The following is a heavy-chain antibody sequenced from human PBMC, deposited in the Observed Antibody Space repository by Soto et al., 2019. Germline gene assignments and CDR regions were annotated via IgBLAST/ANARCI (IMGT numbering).Heavy chain of an antibody. Sequence: QVQLQETGPGLVKPSETLSLTCTVSGGSVSSGNYFWSWIRQPPGKGLEWIGYIHSSGSTNYNPSLKSRVTKSTDTSRNQFSRKLTSGTAADTAVYYCAILTKPTAVTTAFRGGYGLDVWGQGTTVTVSS. CDR3: AILTKPTAVTTAFRGGYGLDV. V-gene: IGHV4-61*01. D-gene: IGHD4-17*01. CDR2: IHSSGST. CDR1: GGSVSSGNYF. J-gene: IGHJ6*02.